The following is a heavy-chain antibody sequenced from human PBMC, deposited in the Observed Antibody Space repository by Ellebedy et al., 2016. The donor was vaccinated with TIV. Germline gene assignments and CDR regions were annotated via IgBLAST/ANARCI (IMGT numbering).Heavy chain of an antibody. D-gene: IGHD1-26*01. CDR1: GYSFTSYW. Sequence: GESLKISCKGSGYSFTSYWIGWVRQMPGKGLEWMGIIYPGDSDTRYSPSFQGQVTISADKSISTAYLQWSSLKASDTAMYYCARRTGVAVGATPLDYWGQGTLVTVSS. CDR2: IYPGDSDT. V-gene: IGHV5-51*01. J-gene: IGHJ4*02. CDR3: ARRTGVAVGATPLDY.